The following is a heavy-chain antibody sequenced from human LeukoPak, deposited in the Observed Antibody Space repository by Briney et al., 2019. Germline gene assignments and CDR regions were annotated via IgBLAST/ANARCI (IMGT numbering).Heavy chain of an antibody. CDR2: ISYDGSNK. CDR3: ARSRSGYYEDY. V-gene: IGHV3-30*04. Sequence: GGSLRLSCAASGFTFSSYAMHWVRQAPGKGLEWVAVISYDGSNKKYGDSVKGRFTISRDNAKNSLSLQLNSLSAEDTAVYYCARSRSGYYEDYWGQGTLVTVSS. CDR1: GFTFSSYA. J-gene: IGHJ4*02. D-gene: IGHD5-12*01.